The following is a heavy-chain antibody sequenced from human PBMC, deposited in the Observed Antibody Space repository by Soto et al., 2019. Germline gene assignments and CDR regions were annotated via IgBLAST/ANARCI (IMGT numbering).Heavy chain of an antibody. J-gene: IGHJ5*02. CDR3: ARKGSSSSVWFDP. V-gene: IGHV1-3*01. Sequence: QVQLVQSGAEVKKPGASVKVSCKASGYTFTSYAMHWVRQAPGLRLEWMGWINAGNGNTKYSQKFQGRVTITRDTSASTAYMELSSLRSEDTAVYYCARKGSSSSVWFDPWGQGTLVTVSS. CDR1: GYTFTSYA. D-gene: IGHD6-13*01. CDR2: INAGNGNT.